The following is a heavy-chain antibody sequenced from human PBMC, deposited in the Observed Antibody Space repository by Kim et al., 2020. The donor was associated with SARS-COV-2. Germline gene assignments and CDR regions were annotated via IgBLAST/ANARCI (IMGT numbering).Heavy chain of an antibody. J-gene: IGHJ6*02. CDR1: GGSIKSYY. V-gene: IGHV4-59*01. Sequence: SETLSLTCTVSGGSIKSYYWSWMRQPPGKGLEWIGYISYSGSTNYNSSLKSRVTISLDTSKNQFSLKLTSVTTANTAVYYCARDDYAGNRYYGMDVWGQGTTVTVSS. CDR3: ARDDYAGNRYYGMDV. CDR2: ISYSGST. D-gene: IGHD4-17*01.